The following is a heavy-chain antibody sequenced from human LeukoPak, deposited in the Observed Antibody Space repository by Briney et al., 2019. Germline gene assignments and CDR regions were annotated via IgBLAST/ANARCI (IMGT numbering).Heavy chain of an antibody. Sequence: ASVKVSCKTSGYTFTNYYIHWVRQAPGQGLEWMGRIDPNTGGTKSAKNFQGRVTMTRDTSISAAYMELSSLRSEDTAVYYCAKENWVPPYYYFGMDVWGLGTTVTVSS. CDR3: AKENWVPPYYYFGMDV. CDR1: GYTFTNYY. J-gene: IGHJ6*02. CDR2: IDPNTGGT. V-gene: IGHV1-2*06. D-gene: IGHD7-27*01.